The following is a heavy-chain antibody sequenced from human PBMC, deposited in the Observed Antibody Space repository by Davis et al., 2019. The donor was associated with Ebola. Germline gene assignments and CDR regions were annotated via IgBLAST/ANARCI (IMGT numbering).Heavy chain of an antibody. Sequence: GGSLRLSCAASGFNFRSYGMHWVRQAPDKGLEWVAVIWYDGSRKYYGDSVKGRFTISRDNSNNLLYLQMNSLRAEDTALYYCAKDMGYVYYGMDVWGQGTTVTVSS. V-gene: IGHV3-30*02. CDR2: IWYDGSRK. CDR1: GFNFRSYG. CDR3: AKDMGYVYYGMDV. D-gene: IGHD3-16*01. J-gene: IGHJ6*02.